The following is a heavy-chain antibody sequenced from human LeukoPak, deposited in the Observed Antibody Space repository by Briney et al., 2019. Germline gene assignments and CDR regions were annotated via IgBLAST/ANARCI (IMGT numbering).Heavy chain of an antibody. J-gene: IGHJ5*02. CDR3: TRSYDFWSGRNWFDP. Sequence: GGSLRLSCTASGFTFGDYAMSWFRQAPGKGLEWVGFIRSKAYGGTTEYAASVKGRFTISRDDSKSIAYLQMNSLKTEGTAVYYCTRSYDFWSGRNWFDPWGQGTLVTVSS. CDR2: IRSKAYGGTT. CDR1: GFTFGDYA. V-gene: IGHV3-49*03. D-gene: IGHD3-3*01.